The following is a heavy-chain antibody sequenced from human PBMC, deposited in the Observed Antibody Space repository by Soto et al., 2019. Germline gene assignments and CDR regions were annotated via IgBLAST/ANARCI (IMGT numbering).Heavy chain of an antibody. V-gene: IGHV4-59*08. CDR2: IYYTGST. J-gene: IGHJ4*02. D-gene: IGHD6-13*01. Sequence: QVQLQESGPGLVKPSETLSLTCSVSGGSIRSYYWTWIRQPPGKGLEWIGHIYYTGSTNYNPSLKSRVTISLDTSKNQFSLKLNSGTAADTAVYYCARLLAAGGPPHFDYWGQRTLVTVSS. CDR1: GGSIRSYY. CDR3: ARLLAAGGPPHFDY.